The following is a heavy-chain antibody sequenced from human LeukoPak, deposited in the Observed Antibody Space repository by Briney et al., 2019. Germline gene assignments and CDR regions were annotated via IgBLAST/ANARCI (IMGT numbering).Heavy chain of an antibody. Sequence: SETLSLTCSVSGGSISGYYWSWIRQHPGKGLEWIGYIYYSGSTYYNPSLKSRVTISLDTSENQFSLNLSSVTAADTAVYYCARHDSIGYLPDLWGQGTLVTVSS. J-gene: IGHJ5*02. D-gene: IGHD3-22*01. CDR3: ARHDSIGYLPDL. CDR2: IYYSGST. CDR1: GGSISGYY. V-gene: IGHV4-31*03.